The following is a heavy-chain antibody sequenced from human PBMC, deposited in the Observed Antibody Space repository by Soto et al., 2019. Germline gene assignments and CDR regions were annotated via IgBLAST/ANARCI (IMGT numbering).Heavy chain of an antibody. D-gene: IGHD1-26*01. CDR2: MDYTGST. CDR3: ARARGNYFDS. CDR1: GASVSLYS. J-gene: IGHJ4*02. V-gene: IGHV4-59*02. Sequence: LSLTCTVSGASVSLYSWSWMRQPPGKGLEWVGYMDYTGSTNPNPSLTSRVSMSPDTSKNQFSLKLYSVTAADTAVYYCARARGNYFDSWGQGTLVTVSS.